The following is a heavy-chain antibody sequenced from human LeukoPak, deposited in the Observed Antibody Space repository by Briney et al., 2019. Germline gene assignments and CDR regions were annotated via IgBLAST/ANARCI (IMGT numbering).Heavy chain of an antibody. CDR2: IYYSGST. Sequence: SETLSLTCTVSGGSISTYYWSWIRQPPGKGLKYIGYIYYSGSTNYNPSLKSRVTMSLDTSKNQFSLKLSSVTAADTAVYYCAREEVPHGFDIWGQGTMVTVSS. CDR1: GGSISTYY. CDR3: AREEVPHGFDI. J-gene: IGHJ3*02. V-gene: IGHV4-59*01.